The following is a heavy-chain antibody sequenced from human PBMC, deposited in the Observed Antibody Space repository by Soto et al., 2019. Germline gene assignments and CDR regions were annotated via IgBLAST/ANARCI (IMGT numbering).Heavy chain of an antibody. J-gene: IGHJ6*02. V-gene: IGHV4-30-2*01. CDR3: VGXYYDFWRGYYGYYGMDV. Sequence: SLTAPASGGSISRGGYSWSWIRQPPGTGVEGIGYIYQSGSTYYNPSLKSPYTISLDRTKNQLSLKLSSVTAADTAVYYCVGXYYDFWRGYYGYYGMDVWGQGTTVTVS. CDR2: IYQSGST. CDR1: GGSISRGGYS. D-gene: IGHD3-3*01.